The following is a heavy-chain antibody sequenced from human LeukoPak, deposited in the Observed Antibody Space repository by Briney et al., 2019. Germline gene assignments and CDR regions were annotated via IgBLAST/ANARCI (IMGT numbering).Heavy chain of an antibody. V-gene: IGHV1-8*01. D-gene: IGHD6-6*01. CDR3: ARGSYSSSFYYYYYMDV. CDR2: MNPNSGNT. CDR1: GYTFTSYD. J-gene: IGHJ6*03. Sequence: ASVKVSCKASGYTFTSYDINWVRQATGQGLEWMGWMNPNSGNTGYAQKFQGRVTMTRNTSISTAYMVLSSLRSEDTAVYYCARGSYSSSFYYYYYMDVWGKGTTVTVSS.